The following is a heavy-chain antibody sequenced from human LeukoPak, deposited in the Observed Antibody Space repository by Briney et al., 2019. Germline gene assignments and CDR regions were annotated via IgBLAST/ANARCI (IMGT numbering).Heavy chain of an antibody. CDR1: EFTFSNYA. D-gene: IGHD3-22*01. Sequence: GGSLRLSCAASEFTFSNYAMSWVRQAPGKGLEWVSGIRGNGGSTYYADSVKGRFTISRDNSKNTLYLQMNSLRAEDTAIYYCAKDTGYYYDSAGYYFDYWGQGILVTVSS. CDR2: IRGNGGST. CDR3: AKDTGYYYDSAGYYFDY. J-gene: IGHJ4*02. V-gene: IGHV3-23*01.